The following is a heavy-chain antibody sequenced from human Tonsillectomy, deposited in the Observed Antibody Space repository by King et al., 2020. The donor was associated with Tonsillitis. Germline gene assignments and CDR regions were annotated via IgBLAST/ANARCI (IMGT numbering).Heavy chain of an antibody. CDR2: ISYDGSNK. D-gene: IGHD6-13*01. V-gene: IGHV3-30*18. CDR3: AKGITLYSSSWYSDKYYYYYGMDV. Sequence: VQLVESGGGVVQPGRSLRLSCAASGFTFSSYGMHWVRQAPGKGLEWVAVISYDGSNKYYADSVKGRFTISRDNSKNTLYLQMNSLRAEDTAVYYCAKGITLYSSSWYSDKYYYYYGMDVWGQGTTVTVSS. J-gene: IGHJ6*02. CDR1: GFTFSSYG.